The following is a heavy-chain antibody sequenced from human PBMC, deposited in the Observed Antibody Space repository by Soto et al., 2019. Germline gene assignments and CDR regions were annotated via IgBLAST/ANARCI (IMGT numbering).Heavy chain of an antibody. V-gene: IGHV1-18*01. J-gene: IGHJ5*02. CDR2: ISAYNGNT. CDR3: TLPAAGGVGNCFAP. CDR1: GYTFTSYG. Sequence: QVQLVQSGAEVKKPGASVKVSCKASGYTFTSYGISWVRQAPGQGLEWMGWISAYNGNTNYAQKLQGRVTMTTDTPTGTADRELGGLRCDETAVYYCTLPAAGGVGNCFAPWGQGTLVTVSS. D-gene: IGHD6-13*01.